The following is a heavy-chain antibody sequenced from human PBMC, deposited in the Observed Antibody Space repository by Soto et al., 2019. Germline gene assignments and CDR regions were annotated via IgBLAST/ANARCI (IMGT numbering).Heavy chain of an antibody. Sequence: SETLSLTCTVSGCSIGSYYWSWIRQPPGKGLEWIGYIYYSGSTNYNPSLKSRVTISVDTSKNQFSLKLTSVTAADTAVYYCARRYGAAFDFWGQGTMVT. CDR1: GCSIGSYY. CDR2: IYYSGST. CDR3: ARRYGAAFDF. J-gene: IGHJ3*01. V-gene: IGHV4-59*01. D-gene: IGHD1-26*01.